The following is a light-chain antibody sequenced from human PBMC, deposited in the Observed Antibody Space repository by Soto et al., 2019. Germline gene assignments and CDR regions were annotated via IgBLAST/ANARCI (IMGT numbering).Light chain of an antibody. J-gene: IGKJ4*01. CDR3: LQESHYPLT. V-gene: IGKV1-6*01. CDR2: SAS. Sequence: IQMTQSPSSLSASVGDRVTITCRASQGVRDDVGWYQQKPGKAPKLLIYSASTLQSGVPSRFSGSGSGTDFTPTIRGLQPEDFATYYCLQESHYPLTFGGGTKVEIK. CDR1: QGVRDD.